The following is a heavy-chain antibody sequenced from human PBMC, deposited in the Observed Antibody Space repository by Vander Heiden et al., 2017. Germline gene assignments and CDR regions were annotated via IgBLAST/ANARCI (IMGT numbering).Heavy chain of an antibody. V-gene: IGHV1-2*02. J-gene: IGHJ6*02. CDR1: GYTFTGYY. Sequence: QVQLVQSGAEVKRPAALMKVSCKASGYTFTGYYIHWVRQAPGQGLEWMGWINPKSGGTKYAQKFQGRVTMTRDTSINMAYMELSRLRSDDTGVYYCARVLWRDFGVVDSYFLDVWGQGTTVTVSS. CDR3: ARVLWRDFGVVDSYFLDV. D-gene: IGHD3-3*01. CDR2: INPKSGGT.